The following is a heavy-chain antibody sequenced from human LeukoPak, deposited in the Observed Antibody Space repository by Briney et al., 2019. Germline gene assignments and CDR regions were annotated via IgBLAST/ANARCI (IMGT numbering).Heavy chain of an antibody. Sequence: HPGGSLRLSCAASGFTFSSYAMSWVRQAPGKGLEWDSAISGSGGSTYYADSVKGRFTISRDNSKNTLYLQMNSLRAEDTAVYYCAKLGGYSSIWSYYYYYYMDVWGIGTTVTVSS. J-gene: IGHJ6*03. CDR2: ISGSGGST. CDR1: GFTFSSYA. V-gene: IGHV3-23*01. CDR3: AKLGGYSSIWSYYYYYYMDV. D-gene: IGHD6-13*01.